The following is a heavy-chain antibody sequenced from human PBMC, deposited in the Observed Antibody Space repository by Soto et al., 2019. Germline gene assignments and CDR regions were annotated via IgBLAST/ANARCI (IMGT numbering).Heavy chain of an antibody. CDR2: IYYGGGT. CDR1: GGNISGYD. D-gene: IGHD7-27*01. CDR3: AKNWNWGSLVH. V-gene: IGHV4-59*08. Sequence: SETLSLTYTVSGGNISGYDWRWIRQPPGKGLEWIGYIYYGGGTNYNPSLKSRVTISVDTPKNQFSLKLSSVTAADTAVYYCAKNWNWGSLVHWGQGTLVTVSS. J-gene: IGHJ4*02.